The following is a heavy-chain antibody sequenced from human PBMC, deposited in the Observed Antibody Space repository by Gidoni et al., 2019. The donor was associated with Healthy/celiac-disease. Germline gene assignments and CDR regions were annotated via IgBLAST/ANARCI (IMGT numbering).Heavy chain of an antibody. CDR2: INHSGST. J-gene: IGHJ4*02. Sequence: QVQPQQRGAGLLKPSATLSLTCAVHGGSFSGYYWSGISQPPGEGLEWIVEINHSGSTNSNPSLKSRVTISVDTSKNQFSLKLSSVTAADTAVYYCARAPGSTGIDYWGQGTLVTVSS. CDR3: ARAPGSTGIDY. V-gene: IGHV4-34*01. CDR1: GGSFSGYY.